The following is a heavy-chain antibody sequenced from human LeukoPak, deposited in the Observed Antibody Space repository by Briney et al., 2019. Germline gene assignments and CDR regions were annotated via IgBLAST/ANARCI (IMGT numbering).Heavy chain of an antibody. J-gene: IGHJ5*02. D-gene: IGHD3-10*01. CDR3: AKEGTPQVSTWYDL. Sequence: GGSLRLSCAASGFTFTTYAMSWVRQAPGKGLEWVSTIRSSGDPTYYADSVKGRLTISRDNSKNTLDLQMNSLRAEDTAVYYCAKEGTPQVSTWYDLWGQGTQVIVSS. CDR1: GFTFTTYA. CDR2: IRSSGDPT. V-gene: IGHV3-23*01.